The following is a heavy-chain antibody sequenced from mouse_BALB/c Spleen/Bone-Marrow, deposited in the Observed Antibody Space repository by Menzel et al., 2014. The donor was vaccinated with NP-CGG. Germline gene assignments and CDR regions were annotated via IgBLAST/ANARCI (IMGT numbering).Heavy chain of an antibody. J-gene: IGHJ4*01. CDR3: SRRQSGNYAMDY. V-gene: IGHV5-6*01. CDR1: GFTFSSYG. CDR2: ISNGGTFT. Sequence: EVQRVESGGDLVKPGGSLKLSCAASGFTFSSYGFFWVRQTPDKRLEWVATISNGGTFTYYPDSVKGRFTISRDNAKNTLYLQMSSLKSEGTAMYYCSRRQSGNYAMDYWNQGTSVTVSS.